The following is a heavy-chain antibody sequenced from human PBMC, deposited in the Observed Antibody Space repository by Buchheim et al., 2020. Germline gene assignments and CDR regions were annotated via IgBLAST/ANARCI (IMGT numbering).Heavy chain of an antibody. Sequence: QVQLVQSGAEVKKPGASVKVSCKASGYTFTGYYMHWVRQAPGQGLEWMGRINPNSGGTNYAQKFQGRVTMTRATSIRQAYMELSRLRSDDTAVYYCARDDQLLSVVGYYYYGMDVWGQGTT. D-gene: IGHD2-2*01. V-gene: IGHV1-2*06. CDR2: INPNSGGT. J-gene: IGHJ6*02. CDR1: GYTFTGYY. CDR3: ARDDQLLSVVGYYYYGMDV.